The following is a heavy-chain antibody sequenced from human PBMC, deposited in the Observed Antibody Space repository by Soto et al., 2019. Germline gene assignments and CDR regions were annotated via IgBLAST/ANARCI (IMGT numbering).Heavy chain of an antibody. CDR2: INPHNGNT. CDR1: GYTFTTYG. Sequence: ASVKVSCKASGYTFTTYGISWVRQAPGQGLEWMGWINPHNGNTRYAQKLQGRVTMPTEASTSTAYMELRSLRSEVTAVYSCARDRGTRGGWRSPAYYFDYWSEG. CDR3: ARDRGTRGGWRSPAYYFDY. J-gene: IGHJ4*02. D-gene: IGHD3-10*01. V-gene: IGHV1-18*01.